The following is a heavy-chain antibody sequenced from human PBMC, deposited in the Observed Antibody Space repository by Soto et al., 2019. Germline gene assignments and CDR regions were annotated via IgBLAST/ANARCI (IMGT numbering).Heavy chain of an antibody. V-gene: IGHV3-33*01. Sequence: GGSLRLSCAASGFTFSSYGMHWVRQATGKGLEWVAVIWYDGSNKYDADSMKGRITNSRDISKNTLYLQMNSLRAEETAVYYCERESSGIAAAPDGMDVWGQGTTVTVSS. J-gene: IGHJ6*02. CDR2: IWYDGSNK. D-gene: IGHD6-13*01. CDR3: ERESSGIAAAPDGMDV. CDR1: GFTFSSYG.